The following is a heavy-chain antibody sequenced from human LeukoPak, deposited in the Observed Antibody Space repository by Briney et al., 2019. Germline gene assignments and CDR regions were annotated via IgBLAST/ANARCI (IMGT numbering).Heavy chain of an antibody. Sequence: GASVKVSSKASGYTFTGYYMHWVRQAPGQGLEWMGWINPNSGGTNCAQKFQGRVTMTRDTSISTAYMELSRLRSDDTAVYYCARDVRDYDFWSGFDYWGQGTLVTVSS. CDR3: ARDVRDYDFWSGFDY. J-gene: IGHJ4*02. V-gene: IGHV1-2*02. CDR2: INPNSGGT. CDR1: GYTFTGYY. D-gene: IGHD3-3*01.